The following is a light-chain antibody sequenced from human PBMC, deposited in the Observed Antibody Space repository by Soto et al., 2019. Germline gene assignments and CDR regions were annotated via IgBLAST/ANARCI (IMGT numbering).Light chain of an antibody. Sequence: DNQMSQSPSNLSASIGDRVTITCRASQSISSWLAWYQQKPGKAPRLLIYDASYLERGFPRRFSGSGSGKEFTLIIIDLKHDDLVRYYRPQYNNFWTFASGTKVDI. CDR3: PQYNNFWT. CDR2: DAS. CDR1: QSISSW. V-gene: IGKV1-5*01. J-gene: IGKJ1*01.